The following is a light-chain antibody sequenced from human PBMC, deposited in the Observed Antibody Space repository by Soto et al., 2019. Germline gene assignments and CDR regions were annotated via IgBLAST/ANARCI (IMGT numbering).Light chain of an antibody. J-gene: IGKJ4*01. CDR1: QSVSSN. CDR2: GAS. V-gene: IGKV3-15*01. CDR3: QQYNNWPPLT. Sequence: EIVMTQSPATLSMSPGERVTLSCRASQSVSSNLAWYQQKPGQAPRLLIYGASTRATGIPARFSGSGSGTEFTLTISSLQSEDFAVHYCQQYNNWPPLTFGGGTKVEIK.